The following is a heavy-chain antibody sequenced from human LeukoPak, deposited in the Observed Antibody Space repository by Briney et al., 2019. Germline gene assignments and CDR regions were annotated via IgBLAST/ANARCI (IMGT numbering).Heavy chain of an antibody. D-gene: IGHD3-22*01. Sequence: GASVKVSCKASGYTFTSYGISWVRQAPGQGLEWMGWISAYNGNTNYAQKLQGRVTMTTDTSTSTAYMELRSLRSDDTAVYYCASADYHDSSGHTPRLYAFDIWGQGTMVTVSS. V-gene: IGHV1-18*01. J-gene: IGHJ3*02. CDR2: ISAYNGNT. CDR1: GYTFTSYG. CDR3: ASADYHDSSGHTPRLYAFDI.